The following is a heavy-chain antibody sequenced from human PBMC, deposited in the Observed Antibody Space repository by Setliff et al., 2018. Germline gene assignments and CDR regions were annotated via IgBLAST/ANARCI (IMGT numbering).Heavy chain of an antibody. CDR2: ISSTSTYI. CDR3: ARAPFSSGWYGGWEYYFDY. D-gene: IGHD6-19*01. J-gene: IGHJ4*02. CDR1: RFTFSSYY. Sequence: GGSLRLSCVASRFTFSSYYMNWVRQAPGKGLEWVSSISSTSTYIYYADSVKGRFTISRDNARNSLYLQMNSLRAEDTAVYYCARAPFSSGWYGGWEYYFDYWGQGTQGTV. V-gene: IGHV3-21*01.